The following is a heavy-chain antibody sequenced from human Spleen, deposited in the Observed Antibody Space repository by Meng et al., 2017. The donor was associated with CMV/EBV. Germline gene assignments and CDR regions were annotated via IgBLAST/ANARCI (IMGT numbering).Heavy chain of an antibody. J-gene: IGHJ4*02. D-gene: IGHD2-2*01. CDR3: AKQGYCSSTTCHANFDY. CDR1: GFTFNDYT. V-gene: IGHV3-43*01. CDR2: ISWDGDIT. Sequence: GGSLRLSCAASGFTFNDYTMHWVRQAPGKGLEWVSLISWDGDITYYADSVKGRSTISRDNSKSSLYLKLNSLRTEDTALYYCAKQGYCSSTTCHANFDYWGQGTLVTVSS.